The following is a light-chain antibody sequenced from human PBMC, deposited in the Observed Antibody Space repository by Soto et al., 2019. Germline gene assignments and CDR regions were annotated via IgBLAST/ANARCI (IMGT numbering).Light chain of an antibody. J-gene: IGLJ2*01. CDR2: RNN. CDR3: AAWDDSLSGHGV. V-gene: IGLV1-47*01. CDR1: SSNIGSNY. Sequence: QSVLTQPPSASGTPGQRVTISCSGSSSNIGSNYVYWYQQLPGTAPKLLIYRNNQRPSGVPDRFSGSKSGTSASLAISGLRSEDEADYYWAAWDDSLSGHGVFGGGTKLTVL.